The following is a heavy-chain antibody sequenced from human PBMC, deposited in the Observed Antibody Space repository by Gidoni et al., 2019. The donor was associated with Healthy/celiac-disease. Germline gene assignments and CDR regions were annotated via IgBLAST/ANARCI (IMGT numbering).Heavy chain of an antibody. V-gene: IGHV1-2*06. CDR1: GYTFTGYY. CDR3: ARESSGSEEPFDL. Sequence: VQLVQSEAGVKKPGPSLKVSCHAPGYTFTGYYMPWVRQARGQGLEWMGRMNANSGGTNYGQKFKGRATMTRDTSISTAYMELRRLRSDDTAVYYCARESSGSEEPFDLWGRGTLVTVSS. J-gene: IGHJ2*01. CDR2: MNANSGGT. D-gene: IGHD3-22*01.